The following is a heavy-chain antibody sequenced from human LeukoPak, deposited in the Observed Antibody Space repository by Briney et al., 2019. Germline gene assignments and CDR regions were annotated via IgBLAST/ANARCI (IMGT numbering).Heavy chain of an antibody. D-gene: IGHD3-10*01. CDR2: INAGNGNT. Sequence: GASVKVSCKASGYTFTSYAMHWVRQAPGQRLEWRGWINAGNGNTKYSQKFQGRVTITRDTSASTGYMELSSLRSEETAVYYCARDVPMVRGVIINGMDVWGKGTTVTVSS. CDR3: ARDVPMVRGVIINGMDV. J-gene: IGHJ6*04. CDR1: GYTFTSYA. V-gene: IGHV1-3*01.